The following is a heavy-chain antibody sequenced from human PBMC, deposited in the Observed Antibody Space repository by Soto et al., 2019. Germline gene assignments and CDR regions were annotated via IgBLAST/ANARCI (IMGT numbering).Heavy chain of an antibody. V-gene: IGHV3-30*18. CDR3: AKWGRQWLVTSDFNY. CDR2: VSHDGRNT. Sequence: VQLVESGGGVVQPGRSLRLSCAASGFTFSDYAMHWVRQAPGKGLEWVAVVSHDGRNTHYADSVKGRFTISRDSSKNTVSLEMTSLRAKDTAVYYCAKWGRQWLVTSDFNYWGQGALVTVSS. J-gene: IGHJ4*02. D-gene: IGHD6-19*01. CDR1: GFTFSDYA.